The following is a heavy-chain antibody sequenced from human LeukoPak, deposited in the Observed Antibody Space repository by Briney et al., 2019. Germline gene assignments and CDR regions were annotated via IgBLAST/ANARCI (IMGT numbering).Heavy chain of an antibody. CDR1: GFTSSSYS. CDR3: ARERDYGSGSYGMDV. CDR2: ISSSSSYI. D-gene: IGHD3-10*01. J-gene: IGHJ6*02. Sequence: GGSLRLSCAASGFTSSSYSMNWVRQAPGKGLEWVSSISSSSSYIYYADSVKGRFTISRDNAKNSLYLQMNSLRAEDTAVYYCARERDYGSGSYGMDVWGQGTTVTVSS. V-gene: IGHV3-21*01.